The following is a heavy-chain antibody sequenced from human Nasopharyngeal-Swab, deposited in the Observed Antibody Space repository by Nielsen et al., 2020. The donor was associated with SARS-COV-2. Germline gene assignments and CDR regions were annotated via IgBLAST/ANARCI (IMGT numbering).Heavy chain of an antibody. D-gene: IGHD6-19*01. CDR3: AREQWLGTYYYHGMDV. CDR1: GFTFSSYS. Sequence: GESLKISCAASGFTFSSYSMNWVRQAPGKGLEWVSSISSSSSYIYYADSVKGRFTISRDNAKNSLYLQMNSLRAEDTAVYYCAREQWLGTYYYHGMDVWGQGTTVTVSS. CDR2: ISSSSSYI. J-gene: IGHJ6*02. V-gene: IGHV3-21*01.